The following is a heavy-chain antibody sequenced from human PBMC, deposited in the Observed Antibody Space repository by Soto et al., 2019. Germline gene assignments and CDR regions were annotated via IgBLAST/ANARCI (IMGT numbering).Heavy chain of an antibody. J-gene: IGHJ6*02. D-gene: IGHD1-7*01. CDR2: INPNSGGT. CDR3: ARTNIRGNYCSSLDV. V-gene: IGHV1-2*02. CDR1: GYGNSGYY. Sequence: LLKVSRKSAGYGNSGYYVGCLRQEHGQGLEWMGWINPNSGGTHYAQKFQGRVTMTGDTSLSTAYMELTSLRSDDTAVYYCARTNIRGNYCSSLDVWGQGTTDTVSS.